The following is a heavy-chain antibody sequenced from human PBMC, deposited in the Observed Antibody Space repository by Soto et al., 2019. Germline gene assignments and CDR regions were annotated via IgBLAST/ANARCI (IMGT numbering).Heavy chain of an antibody. V-gene: IGHV3-23*01. CDR2: ISGSGGST. CDR3: AKRLVEYSNWFDP. CDR1: GFTFSSYA. J-gene: IGHJ5*02. D-gene: IGHD1-26*01. Sequence: GGSLRLSCAASGFTFSSYAMTWVRQAPGKGLEWVSAISGSGGSTYYADSVKGRFTISRDNSRNTLYLQMNSLRAEDTAVYYCAKRLVEYSNWFDPWGQGTLVTAPQ.